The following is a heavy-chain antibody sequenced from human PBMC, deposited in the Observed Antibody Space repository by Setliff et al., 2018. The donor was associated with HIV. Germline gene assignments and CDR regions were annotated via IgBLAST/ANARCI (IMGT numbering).Heavy chain of an antibody. Sequence: ASVKVSCKASGYTFTSYYLHWVRQAPGQGLEWMGLINPSGGSTTYAQKFLGRVTITRDTSASSAYMELSSLRSEDTAVYYCARGGYGDYWGQGTLVTVSS. D-gene: IGHD6-13*01. CDR2: INPSGGST. J-gene: IGHJ4*02. CDR1: GYTFTSYY. V-gene: IGHV1-46*01. CDR3: ARGGYGDY.